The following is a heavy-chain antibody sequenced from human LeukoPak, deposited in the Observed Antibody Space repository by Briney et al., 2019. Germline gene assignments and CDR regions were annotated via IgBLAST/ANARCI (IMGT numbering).Heavy chain of an antibody. V-gene: IGHV4-38-2*02. D-gene: IGHD3-3*01. CDR3: AREVPDFWSEQGGYFDY. J-gene: IGHJ4*02. CDR1: GYSISSGYY. CDR2: IYHSGST. Sequence: PSETLSLTCAVSGYSISSGYYWGWIRQPPGKGLEWIGSIYHSGSTYYNPSLKSRVTISVDTSKNQFSLKLSSVTAADTAVYYCAREVPDFWSEQGGYFDYWGQGALVTVSS.